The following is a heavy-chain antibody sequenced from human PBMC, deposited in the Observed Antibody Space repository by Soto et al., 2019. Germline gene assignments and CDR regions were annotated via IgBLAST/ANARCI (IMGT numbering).Heavy chain of an antibody. CDR2: INHSGST. J-gene: IGHJ4*02. CDR3: ARGRSATVVTLIFDY. CDR1: GGSFSGYY. D-gene: IGHD4-17*01. V-gene: IGHV4-34*01. Sequence: SETLSLTCAVYGGSFSGYYWSWIRRPPGKGLEWIGEINHSGSTNYNPSLKSRVTISVDTSKNQFSLKLSSVTAADTAVYYCARGRSATVVTLIFDYWGQGTLVTVSS.